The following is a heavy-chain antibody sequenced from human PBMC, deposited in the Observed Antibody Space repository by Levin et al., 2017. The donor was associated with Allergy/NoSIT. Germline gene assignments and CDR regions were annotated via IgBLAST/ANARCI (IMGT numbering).Heavy chain of an antibody. CDR3: TRTTVVTQNGY. CDR2: IRSKANSYAT. V-gene: IGHV3-73*01. CDR1: GFTFSGSA. Sequence: GESLKISCAASGFTFSGSAMHWVRQASGKGLEWVGRIRSKANSYATAYAASVKGRFTISRDDSKNTAYLQMNSLKTEDTAVYYCTRTTVVTQNGYWGQGTLVTVSS. D-gene: IGHD4-23*01. J-gene: IGHJ4*02.